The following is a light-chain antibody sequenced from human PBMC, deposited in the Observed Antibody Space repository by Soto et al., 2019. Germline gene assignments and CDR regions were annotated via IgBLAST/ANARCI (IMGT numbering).Light chain of an antibody. CDR1: QGITTS. CDR3: QQFNRYPQT. Sequence: AIQLTQSPSSLSASVGDRVTITCRASQGITTSLAWYQQKPGKPPSLVIYDASTLESGVPSRFSGSGSGTDFTLTISSLQPEDFATYYCQQFNRYPQTFGQGTKLQIK. CDR2: DAS. J-gene: IGKJ2*01. V-gene: IGKV1-13*02.